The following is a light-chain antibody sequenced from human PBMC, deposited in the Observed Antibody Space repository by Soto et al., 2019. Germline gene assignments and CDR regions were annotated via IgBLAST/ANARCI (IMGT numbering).Light chain of an antibody. V-gene: IGLV1-44*01. CDR1: SSNIGSNT. J-gene: IGLJ3*02. Sequence: QSVVTQPPSASGTPGQRVTISCSGSSSNIGSNTVTWYRHVPGTAPKVLIYDNHQRPSGVPDRFSGSKSGSSASLVIHGLQSEDEADFYCASWDDSLNGPVFGGGTKLTVL. CDR2: DNH. CDR3: ASWDDSLNGPV.